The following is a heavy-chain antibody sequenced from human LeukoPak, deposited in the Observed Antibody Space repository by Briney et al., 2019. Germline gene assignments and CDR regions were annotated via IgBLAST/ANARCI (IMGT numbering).Heavy chain of an antibody. CDR1: GVSITSHF. J-gene: IGHJ4*02. D-gene: IGHD3-10*01. CDR2: AYFNGIT. V-gene: IGHV4-59*11. Sequence: SATLSLTCTVSGVSITSHFWSWIRQSPGQGLEWIGYAYFNGITNYNPSLKSRVTISVDTSKNQFSLRLSSVTAADTAVYYCARDEGSPGALGHCGQGTLVTVSS. CDR3: ARDEGSPGALGH.